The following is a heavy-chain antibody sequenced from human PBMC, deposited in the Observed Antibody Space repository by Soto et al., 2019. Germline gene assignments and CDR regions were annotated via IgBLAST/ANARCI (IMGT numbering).Heavy chain of an antibody. Sequence: SETLSLTSTASGGSISSSSNYWGWIRQPQGKGLEWIGSIYYSGSTYYNPSLKSRVTISVDTSKNQFSLKLSSVTAADTAVYYCARDLSCSGGSCQSYYYFYGMDVWGQGTTVTV. D-gene: IGHD2-15*01. V-gene: IGHV4-39*02. CDR3: ARDLSCSGGSCQSYYYFYGMDV. J-gene: IGHJ6*02. CDR2: IYYSGST. CDR1: GGSISSSSNY.